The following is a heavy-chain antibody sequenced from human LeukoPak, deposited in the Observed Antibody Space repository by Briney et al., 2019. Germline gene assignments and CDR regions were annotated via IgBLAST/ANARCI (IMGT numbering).Heavy chain of an antibody. D-gene: IGHD3/OR15-3a*01. J-gene: IGHJ4*02. CDR1: GFTFDTYD. Sequence: GGSLRRSCAAFGFTFDTYDINWVRQAPGKGLQWVSLISSIGSSKDYADSVQGRFSISRDNTKNLVYLQMNSLRVEDTALYYCAREGISGLVYWRQGTLVTVSS. CDR2: ISSIGSSK. V-gene: IGHV3-48*03. CDR3: AREGISGLVY.